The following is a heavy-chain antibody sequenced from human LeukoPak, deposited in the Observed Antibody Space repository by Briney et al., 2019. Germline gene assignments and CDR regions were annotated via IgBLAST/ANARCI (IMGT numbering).Heavy chain of an antibody. V-gene: IGHV1-69*04. CDR2: IIPILGIA. CDR1: GGTFSSYA. J-gene: IGHJ4*02. Sequence: ASVKVSCKASGGTFSSYAISWVRQAPGQGLEWMGRIIPILGIANYAQKLQGRVTITADKSTSTAYMELSSLRSEDTAVYYCARDGVKGVVGNHFDYWGQGTLVTISS. CDR3: ARDGVKGVVGNHFDY. D-gene: IGHD1-14*01.